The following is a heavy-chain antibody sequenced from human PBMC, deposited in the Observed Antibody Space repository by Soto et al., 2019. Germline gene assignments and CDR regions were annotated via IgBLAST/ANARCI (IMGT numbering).Heavy chain of an antibody. CDR1: GFTFSSYA. V-gene: IGHV3-23*01. D-gene: IGHD1-20*01. CDR3: ARGKGDYNWDNRPPFDS. J-gene: IGHJ4*02. Sequence: GGSLRLSCAASGFTFSSYAMSWVRQAPGKGLEWVSAISGSGVGAYYADSFKTRFTISTDNSRNTVYLEMTGLRADDTAVYYCARGKGDYNWDNRPPFDSWGQGTLVTVSS. CDR2: ISGSGVGA.